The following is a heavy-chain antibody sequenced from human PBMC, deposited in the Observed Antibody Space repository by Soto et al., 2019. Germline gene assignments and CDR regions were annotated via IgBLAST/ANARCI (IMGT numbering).Heavy chain of an antibody. CDR3: AKDKAGVCDY. Sequence: QVQLVESGGGVVQPGRSLRLSCAASGFTFSSYGMHWVRQAPGKGLEWGAVISYDGSNKYYADSVKGRFTISRDNSKNTLYLQMNSLRAEDTAVYYGAKDKAGVCDYWGQGTLVTVSS. CDR2: ISYDGSNK. CDR1: GFTFSSYG. D-gene: IGHD6-19*01. V-gene: IGHV3-30*18. J-gene: IGHJ4*02.